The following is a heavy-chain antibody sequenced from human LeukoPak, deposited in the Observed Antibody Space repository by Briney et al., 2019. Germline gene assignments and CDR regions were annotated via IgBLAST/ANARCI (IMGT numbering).Heavy chain of an antibody. CDR2: IIPIFGTA. Sequence: SVKVSCKASGGTFSSYAISWVRQAPGQGLEWVGGIIPIFGTANYAQKFQGRVTITTDESTSTAYMELSSLRSEDTAVYYCAKGFLGDAFDIWGQGTMVTVSS. J-gene: IGHJ3*02. CDR3: AKGFLGDAFDI. CDR1: GGTFSSYA. V-gene: IGHV1-69*05. D-gene: IGHD3-3*01.